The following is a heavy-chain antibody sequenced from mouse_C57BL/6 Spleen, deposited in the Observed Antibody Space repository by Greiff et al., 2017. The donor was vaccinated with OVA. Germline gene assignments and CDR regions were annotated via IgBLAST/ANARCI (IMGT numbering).Heavy chain of an antibody. J-gene: IGHJ4*01. V-gene: IGHV2-5*01. Sequence: QVQLQQSGPGLVQPSQSLSITCTVSGFSLTSYGVHWVRQSPGKGLEWLGVIWRGGSTDYNAAFMSRLSITKDNSKSQVFFKMNSLQADDTARYYCAGSLRRDYYAMDYWGQGTSVTVSS. D-gene: IGHD1-2*01. CDR3: AGSLRRDYYAMDY. CDR2: IWRGGST. CDR1: GFSLTSYG.